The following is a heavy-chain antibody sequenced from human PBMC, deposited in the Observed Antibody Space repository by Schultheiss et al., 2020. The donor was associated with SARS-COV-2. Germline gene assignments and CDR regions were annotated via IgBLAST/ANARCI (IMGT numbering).Heavy chain of an antibody. J-gene: IGHJ4*02. D-gene: IGHD5-24*01. CDR1: GFTFSNAW. V-gene: IGHV3-74*01. CDR2: INSDGSST. CDR3: ARDLEMATIKEVDYFDY. Sequence: GSLRLSCAASGFTFSNAWMSWVRQAPGKGLEWVLRINSDGSSTSYADSVKGRFTISRDNAKNTLYLQMNSLRAEDTAVYYCARDLEMATIKEVDYFDYWGQGTLVTVSS.